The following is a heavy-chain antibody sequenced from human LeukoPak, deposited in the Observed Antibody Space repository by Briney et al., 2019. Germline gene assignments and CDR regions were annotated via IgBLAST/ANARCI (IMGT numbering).Heavy chain of an antibody. J-gene: IGHJ4*02. V-gene: IGHV3-23*01. CDR1: GFTFSSYA. CDR2: ISGSGGGT. CDR3: AKDRYGGYGSDY. D-gene: IGHD5-12*01. Sequence: GGSLRLSCAASGFTFSSYAMSWVRQAPGKGLEWVSAISGSGGGTYYADSVKGRFTISRDNSKNTLYLQMNSLRAEDTAVYYCAKDRYGGYGSDYWGQGTLVTVSS.